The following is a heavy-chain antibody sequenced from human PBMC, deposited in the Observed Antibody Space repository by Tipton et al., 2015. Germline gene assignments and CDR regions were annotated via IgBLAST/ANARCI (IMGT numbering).Heavy chain of an antibody. D-gene: IGHD4-17*01. Sequence: TLSLTCTVSGGSISSGNYYWSWIRQHPGKGLEWIGYISYSGSTAYNPSLKSRLTMSVDTSKNQFSLKLSSVTAADKAVYYCASHYSTMTIPYYYYGMDVWGQGTTVTVSS. CDR2: ISYSGST. CDR1: GGSISSGNYY. CDR3: ASHYSTMTIPYYYYGMDV. J-gene: IGHJ6*02. V-gene: IGHV4-31*03.